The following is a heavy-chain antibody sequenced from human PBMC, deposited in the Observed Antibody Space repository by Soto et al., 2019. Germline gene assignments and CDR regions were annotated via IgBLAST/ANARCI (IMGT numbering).Heavy chain of an antibody. CDR1: GFTFSDYY. J-gene: IGHJ6*01. V-gene: IGHV3-72*01. CDR3: TRVGGSSGWQYGEDV. Sequence: EVQLVESGGGLVQPGGSLRLSCAVSGFTFSDYYMDWVRQAPGKGLEWVGRTRNKANSYTTEYAASVKGRFTLSRDESKNSLYLQMNGLKTDDSAVYYCTRVGGSSGWQYGEDVW. D-gene: IGHD6-19*01. CDR2: TRNKANSYTT.